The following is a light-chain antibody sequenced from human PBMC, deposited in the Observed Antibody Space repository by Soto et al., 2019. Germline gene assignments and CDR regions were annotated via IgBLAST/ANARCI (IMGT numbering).Light chain of an antibody. V-gene: IGKV3-11*01. CDR2: DTS. Sequence: EIVMTQSPATLSVSPGERATLSCRASQSVSSSLVWYQQKPGQAPRLLIYDTSSRASGIPDRFSGSGSGTDFTLTISSLEPEDFALYYCQQRSNWPITFGQGTRLEIK. J-gene: IGKJ5*01. CDR3: QQRSNWPIT. CDR1: QSVSSS.